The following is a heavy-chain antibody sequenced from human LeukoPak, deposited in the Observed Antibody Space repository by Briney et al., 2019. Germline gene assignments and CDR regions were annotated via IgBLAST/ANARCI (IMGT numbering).Heavy chain of an antibody. CDR3: AKDGTKLELPD. CDR1: GFTVSLNY. Sequence: GGSLRLSCAASGFTVSLNYMGWVRQAPGKGLEWVSLIYSDDSAYYADSVKGRFTISRDNSKNTLYLQMNSLRAEDTAVYYCAKDGTKLELPDWGQGTLVTVSS. J-gene: IGHJ4*02. V-gene: IGHV3-53*05. CDR2: IYSDDSA. D-gene: IGHD1-7*01.